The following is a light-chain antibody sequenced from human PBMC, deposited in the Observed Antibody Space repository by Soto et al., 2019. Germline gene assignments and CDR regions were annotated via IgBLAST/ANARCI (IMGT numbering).Light chain of an antibody. CDR2: GAS. V-gene: IGKV3D-20*02. J-gene: IGKJ1*01. Sequence: EIVLTQSPGTLSLSPGERATLSCRASQSVSNSYLAWYQQKPGQAPRLLIYGASSRATGIPERFSGSGSGTDFTLTISSLEPEDFAVYYCQQRSNWPPGITFGQGTKVEIK. CDR1: QSVSNSY. CDR3: QQRSNWPPGIT.